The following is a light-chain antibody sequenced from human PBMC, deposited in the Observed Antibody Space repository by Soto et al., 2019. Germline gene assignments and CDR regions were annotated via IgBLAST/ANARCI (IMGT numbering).Light chain of an antibody. J-gene: IGLJ3*02. Sequence: QLVLTQSSSASASPGSSVKLTCTLSSGHSSYIIAWHQQQPGKAPRYLMKLEGSGSYNKGSGVRDRFSGSSSGADRYLTISNLQFEDEADYYCETWDSNTRVFGGGTKLTVL. CDR2: LEGSGSY. CDR1: SGHSSYI. V-gene: IGLV4-60*02. CDR3: ETWDSNTRV.